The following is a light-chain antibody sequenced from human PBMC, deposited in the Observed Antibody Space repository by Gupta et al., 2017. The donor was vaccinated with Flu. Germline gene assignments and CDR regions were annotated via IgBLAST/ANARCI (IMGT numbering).Light chain of an antibody. CDR3: SSYTSTNTVI. CDR2: EVT. J-gene: IGLJ2*01. CDR1: SSDVGTYNY. V-gene: IGLV2-14*01. Sequence: QSALTQPASASGSPGPSITSSCSPTSSDVGTYNYVSWYQQHPGKAPKLMIYEVTNRPSGFSNRFSGSKSGNTASLTISGLQAEDEADYYCSSYTSTNTVIFGGGTKLTVL.